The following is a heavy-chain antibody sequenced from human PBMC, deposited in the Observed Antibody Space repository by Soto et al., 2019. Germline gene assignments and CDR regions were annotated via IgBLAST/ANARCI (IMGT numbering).Heavy chain of an antibody. J-gene: IGHJ6*02. CDR1: GFTFSSYG. D-gene: IGHD2-2*01. CDR2: ISYDGSNK. V-gene: IGHV3-30*18. Sequence: PGGSLRLSCAASGFTFSSYGMHWVRQAPGKGLEWVAVISYDGSNKYYADSVKGRFTISRDNSKNTLYLQMNSLRAEDTAVYYCAKDWLEVPAAMGGGRRRGYYYYGMDVWGQGTTVTVSS. CDR3: AKDWLEVPAAMGGGRRRGYYYYGMDV.